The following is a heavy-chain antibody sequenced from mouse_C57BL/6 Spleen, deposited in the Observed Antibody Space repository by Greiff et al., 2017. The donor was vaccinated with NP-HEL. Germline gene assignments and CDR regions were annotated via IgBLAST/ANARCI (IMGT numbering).Heavy chain of an antibody. Sequence: QVQLKQPGAELVMPGASVKLSCKASGYTFTSYWMHWVKQRPGQGLEWIGEIDPSASYTNYNQKFKGKSTLTVDKSSSTAYMQLSSLTSEDSAVYYCARAVAPYAMDYWGQGTSVTVSS. CDR2: IDPSASYT. CDR3: ARAVAPYAMDY. J-gene: IGHJ4*01. CDR1: GYTFTSYW. V-gene: IGHV1-69*01. D-gene: IGHD1-1*01.